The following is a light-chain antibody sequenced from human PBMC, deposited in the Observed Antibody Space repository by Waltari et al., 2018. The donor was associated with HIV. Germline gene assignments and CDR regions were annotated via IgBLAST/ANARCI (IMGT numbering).Light chain of an antibody. Sequence: QSALTQPASVSGSPGQSITISCTGTFSDVGSYNLVSWYQKHPGEAPKIMIYEVTKRPSGVSSRFSGSKSGNTASLTSAGLQAEDEADYYCYSYAGSRIHVVFGGGTKLTVL. CDR3: YSYAGSRIHVV. CDR2: EVT. CDR1: FSDVGSYNL. V-gene: IGLV2-23*02. J-gene: IGLJ2*01.